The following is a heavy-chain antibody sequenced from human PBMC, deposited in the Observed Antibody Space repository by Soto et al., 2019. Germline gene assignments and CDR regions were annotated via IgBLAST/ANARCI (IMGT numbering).Heavy chain of an antibody. CDR3: AKARCSSATCYVPDY. J-gene: IGHJ4*02. CDR2: ISGSGGSP. Sequence: PGGSLRLSCAASGFIFSSYTMSWVRQAPGKGLEWVSVISGSGGSPYHADSVQGRFTISRDNPKNTLYLQMNSLRAEDTAIYYYAKARCSSATCYVPDYWGQGTLVTVSS. D-gene: IGHD2-2*01. CDR1: GFIFSSYT. V-gene: IGHV3-23*01.